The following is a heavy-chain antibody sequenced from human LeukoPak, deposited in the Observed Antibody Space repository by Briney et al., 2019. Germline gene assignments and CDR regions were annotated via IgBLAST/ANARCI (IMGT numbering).Heavy chain of an antibody. CDR3: AKDREMATAHYYFDY. J-gene: IGHJ4*02. V-gene: IGHV3-74*01. CDR2: ISADGSST. CDR1: GFTFSSYW. D-gene: IGHD5-24*01. Sequence: GGSLRLSCTASGFTFSSYWMHWVRQPPGKGLVWVSRISADGSSTSYADSVKGRFTISRDNSKNTLYLQMNSLRAEDTAVYYCAKDREMATAHYYFDYWGQGTLVTVSS.